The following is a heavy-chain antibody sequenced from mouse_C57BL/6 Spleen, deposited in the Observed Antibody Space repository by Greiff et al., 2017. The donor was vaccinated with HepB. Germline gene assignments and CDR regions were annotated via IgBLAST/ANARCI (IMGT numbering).Heavy chain of an antibody. V-gene: IGHV1-59*01. CDR3: ASYYGSSSNWYFDV. CDR2: IDPSDSYT. J-gene: IGHJ1*03. CDR1: GYTFTSYW. Sequence: QVQQQQPGAELVRPGTSVKLSCKASGYTFTSYWMHWVKQRPGQGLEWIGVIDPSDSYTNYNQKFKGKATLTVDTSSSTAYMQLSSLTSEDSAVYYCASYYGSSSNWYFDVWGTGTTVTVSS. D-gene: IGHD1-1*01.